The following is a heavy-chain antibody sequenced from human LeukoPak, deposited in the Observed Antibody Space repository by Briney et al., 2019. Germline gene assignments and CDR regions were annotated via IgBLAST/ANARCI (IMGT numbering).Heavy chain of an antibody. CDR3: ARSPSGYNDY. CDR1: GFTFSSYS. Sequence: GGLRLSCAASGFTFSSYSMNWVRQAPGKGLEWVSSISSSGSYIYYADSVKGRFTISRDNAKNSLYLQMNSLRAEDTAVYYCARSPSGYNDYWGQGTLVTVSS. V-gene: IGHV3-21*01. J-gene: IGHJ4*02. D-gene: IGHD3-3*01. CDR2: ISSSGSYI.